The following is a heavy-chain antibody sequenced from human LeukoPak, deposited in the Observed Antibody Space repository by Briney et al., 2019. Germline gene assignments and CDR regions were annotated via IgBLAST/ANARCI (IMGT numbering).Heavy chain of an antibody. V-gene: IGHV1-2*02. CDR3: AGTQNSGSYYHFDY. D-gene: IGHD1-26*01. CDR2: INPNSGGT. Sequence: ASVKVSCKASGYTFTCYYMHWVRQAPGQGLEWMGWINPNSGGTNYAQKFQGRVTMTRDTSISTAYMELSRLRSDDTAVYYCAGTQNSGSYYHFDYWGQGTLVTVSS. J-gene: IGHJ4*02. CDR1: GYTFTCYY.